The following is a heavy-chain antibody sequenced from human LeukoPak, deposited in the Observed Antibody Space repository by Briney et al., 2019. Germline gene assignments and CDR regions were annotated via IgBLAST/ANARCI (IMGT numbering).Heavy chain of an antibody. CDR1: GYTSTGYY. CDR2: INPNSGGT. J-gene: IGHJ4*02. V-gene: IGHV1-2*02. D-gene: IGHD2-2*01. Sequence: GASVKVSCKASGYTSTGYYMHWVRQAPGQGLEWMGWINPNSGGTNYAQKFQGRVTMTRDTSISTAYMELSRLRSDDTAVYYCASGYCSSTSCSPFDYWGQGTLVTVSS. CDR3: ASGYCSSTSCSPFDY.